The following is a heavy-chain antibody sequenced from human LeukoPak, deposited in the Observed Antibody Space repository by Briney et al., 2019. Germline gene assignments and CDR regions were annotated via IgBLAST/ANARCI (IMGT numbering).Heavy chain of an antibody. J-gene: IGHJ3*02. Sequence: PSETLSLTCTVSGGSISSYYWSWIRQPAGKGLEWIGRIYTSGSTNYNPSLKSRVTMSVDTSKNQFSLKLSSVTAADTAVYYCARARSSGWYGDAFDTWGQGTMVTVSS. CDR2: IYTSGST. D-gene: IGHD6-19*01. CDR1: GGSISSYY. V-gene: IGHV4-4*07. CDR3: ARARSSGWYGDAFDT.